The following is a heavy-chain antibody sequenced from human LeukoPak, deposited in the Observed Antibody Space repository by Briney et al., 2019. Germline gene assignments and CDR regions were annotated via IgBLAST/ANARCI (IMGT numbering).Heavy chain of an antibody. CDR2: IIPIFGTA. J-gene: IGHJ5*02. CDR1: GGTFSSYA. Sequence: SVKVSCKASGGTFSSYAISWVRQAPGQGLEWMGGIIPIFGTANYAQKFQGRVTITADESTSTAYIELSNLRSEDTAVYYCARALKGNYYSGSGTYRWFAPWGQGTLVTVSS. CDR3: ARALKGNYYSGSGTYRWFAP. D-gene: IGHD3-10*01. V-gene: IGHV1-69*01.